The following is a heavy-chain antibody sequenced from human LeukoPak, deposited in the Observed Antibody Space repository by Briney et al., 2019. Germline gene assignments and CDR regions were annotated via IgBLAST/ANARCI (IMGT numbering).Heavy chain of an antibody. J-gene: IGHJ4*02. CDR2: ISASGGGT. CDR1: GFTFTTYP. Sequence: PGGSLRLSCAASGFTFTTYPMSWVRQAPGKGLKWVSAISASGGGTYYADSVKGRFTISRDNSRSTVFLQMSSLRAEDTAVYYCAKAPHCPNDVCRYFDYWGQGILVTVSS. D-gene: IGHD2-8*01. V-gene: IGHV3-23*01. CDR3: AKAPHCPNDVCRYFDY.